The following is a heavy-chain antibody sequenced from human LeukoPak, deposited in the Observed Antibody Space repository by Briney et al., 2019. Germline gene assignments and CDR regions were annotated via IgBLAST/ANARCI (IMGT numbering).Heavy chain of an antibody. CDR3: AKSKAAVGGVFDI. CDR1: GFSFSSFA. V-gene: IGHV3-23*01. Sequence: SGGSLRLSCAASGFSFSSFAMTWVRQAPGKGQEWASGVSDSGGTTYYADSVKGRFTISRDNSKNTLYLQMNSLRAEDTAVYYCAKSKAAVGGVFDIWGQGTMVTVSS. J-gene: IGHJ3*02. D-gene: IGHD6-13*01. CDR2: VSDSGGTT.